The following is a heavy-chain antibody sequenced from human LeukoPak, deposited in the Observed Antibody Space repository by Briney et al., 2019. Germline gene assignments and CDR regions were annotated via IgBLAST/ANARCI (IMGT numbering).Heavy chain of an antibody. CDR1: GFNFGGFA. Sequence: RGSLRLSCAASGFNFGGFAMTWVRQAPGRGLDWVSGIYSDGSGTFYSDSVKGRFTISRDNSKTTLYMQMNSLTAEDTAVYYCAKSFTGSYLDYFDYWGQGTLVTVSS. V-gene: IGHV3-23*03. J-gene: IGHJ4*02. D-gene: IGHD1-26*01. CDR2: IYSDGSGT. CDR3: AKSFTGSYLDYFDY.